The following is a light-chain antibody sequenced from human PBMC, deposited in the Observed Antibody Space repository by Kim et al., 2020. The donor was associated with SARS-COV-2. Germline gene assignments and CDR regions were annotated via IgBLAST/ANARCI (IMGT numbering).Light chain of an antibody. CDR1: SGHSSYA. V-gene: IGLV4-69*01. CDR2: LNSDGSH. J-gene: IGLJ3*02. CDR3: QTWGTGMV. Sequence: QLVLTQSPSASASLGASVKLTCTLSSGHSSYAIAWHQQQPEKGPRYLMKLNSDGSHSKGDGIPDRFSGSSSGAERYLTISSLQSEDKADYYCQTWGTGMVFGGGTKLTVL.